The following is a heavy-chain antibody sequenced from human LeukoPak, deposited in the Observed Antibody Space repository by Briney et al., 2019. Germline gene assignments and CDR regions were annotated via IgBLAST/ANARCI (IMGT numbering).Heavy chain of an antibody. D-gene: IGHD5-24*01. J-gene: IGHJ3*02. CDR2: IYYSGST. CDR1: GGSISSYY. CDR3: ARVSRVRAFDI. V-gene: IGHV4-59*01. Sequence: SETLSLTCTVSGGSISSYYWSWIRQPPGKGLEWIGYIYYSGSTNYNPSLKSRVTVSVDTSKNQFSLKLSSVTAADTAVYYCARVSRVRAFDIWGQGTMVTVSS.